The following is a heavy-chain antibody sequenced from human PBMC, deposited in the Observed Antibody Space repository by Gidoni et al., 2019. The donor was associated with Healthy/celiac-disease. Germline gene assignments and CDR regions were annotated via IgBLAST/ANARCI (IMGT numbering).Heavy chain of an antibody. V-gene: IGHV1-69*01. Sequence: QVQLVQSGAEVKKPGSSVKVSCKASGGTFSSYAISWVRQAPGQGLEWMGGIIPIFGTANYAQKFQGRVTITADESTSTAYMELSSLRSEDTAVYYCAEGYSSGWNSGYYGMDVWGQGTTVTVSS. CDR3: AEGYSSGWNSGYYGMDV. CDR2: IIPIFGTA. D-gene: IGHD6-19*01. CDR1: GGTFSSYA. J-gene: IGHJ6*02.